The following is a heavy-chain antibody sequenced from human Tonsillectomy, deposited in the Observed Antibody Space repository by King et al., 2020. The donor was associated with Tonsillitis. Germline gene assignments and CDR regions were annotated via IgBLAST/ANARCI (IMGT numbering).Heavy chain of an antibody. CDR1: GGSMSSSSYY. D-gene: IGHD3-10*01. CDR2: IYHTGNT. J-gene: IGHJ4*02. Sequence: QLQESGPGLEKPSETLSLTCTVSGGSMSSSSYYWGWIRQPPGKGPEWIVNIYHTGNTYYNPSLKSRVSMSVDTSKNQFSLKLNSVTAADTAVYYCVRHIAYDFGSGSPAADYWGQGTLVTVSS. CDR3: VRHIAYDFGSGSPAADY. V-gene: IGHV4-39*01.